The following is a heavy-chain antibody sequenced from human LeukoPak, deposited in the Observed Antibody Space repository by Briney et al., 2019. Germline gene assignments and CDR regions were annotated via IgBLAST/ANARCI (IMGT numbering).Heavy chain of an antibody. CDR2: IYHSGST. J-gene: IGHJ4*02. CDR1: GYSISSGYY. Sequence: SETLSLTCTVSGYSISSGYYWGWTRQPPGMGLEWIGSIYHSGSTYYNPSLKSRVTISVDTSKNQFSLKLSSVTAADTAVYYCARSIADSSGYLKGYYFDYWGQGTLVTVSS. CDR3: ARSIADSSGYLKGYYFDY. D-gene: IGHD3-22*01. V-gene: IGHV4-38-2*02.